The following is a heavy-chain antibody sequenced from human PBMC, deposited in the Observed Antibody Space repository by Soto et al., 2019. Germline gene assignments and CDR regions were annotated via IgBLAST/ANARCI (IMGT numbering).Heavy chain of an antibody. CDR3: AKRRGAGGHFDY. CDR2: VSIGGST. J-gene: IGHJ4*02. CDR1: GFTFSSYA. Sequence: DVQLLESGGGLVQPEGSLRLSCAASGFTFSSYAMGWVRQGPGKGLEWVAVVSIGGSTHYADSVRGRFTISRDNSKNTVSLQMNSLTAEDTAVYFCAKRRGAGGHFDYWGQGAVVTVSS. D-gene: IGHD2-15*01. V-gene: IGHV3-23*01.